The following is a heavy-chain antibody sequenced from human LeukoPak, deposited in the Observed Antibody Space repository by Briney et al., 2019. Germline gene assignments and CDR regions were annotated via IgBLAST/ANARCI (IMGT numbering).Heavy chain of an antibody. J-gene: IGHJ3*02. Sequence: SETLSLTCTVSGGSISSYYWSWIRQPAGKRLEWLGRIYTSGSTNYNPSLKSRVTISVDTSKNQFSLKLSSVTAADTAVYYCASGDCTTTSCYDDGFDIWGQGTMVTVSS. CDR2: IYTSGST. CDR1: GGSISSYY. D-gene: IGHD2-2*01. V-gene: IGHV4-4*07. CDR3: ASGDCTTTSCYDDGFDI.